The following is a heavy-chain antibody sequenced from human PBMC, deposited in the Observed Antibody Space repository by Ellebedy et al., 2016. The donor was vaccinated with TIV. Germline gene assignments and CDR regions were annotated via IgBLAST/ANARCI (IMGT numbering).Heavy chain of an antibody. Sequence: PGGSLRLSCAASGFTFNNHAIHWVRQAPGQGPEWVTVISSDGSNAQYVDSVKGRFTISRDNSKNTVFLQMNSLRPEDTAVYYCARDGRCGDNNCYSGLIDYWGQGTLVSVSS. CDR1: GFTFNNHA. CDR3: ARDGRCGDNNCYSGLIDY. J-gene: IGHJ4*02. CDR2: ISSDGSNA. D-gene: IGHD2-21*02. V-gene: IGHV3-30*01.